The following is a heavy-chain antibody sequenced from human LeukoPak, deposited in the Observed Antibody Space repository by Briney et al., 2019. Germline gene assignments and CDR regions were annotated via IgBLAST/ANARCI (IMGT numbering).Heavy chain of an antibody. CDR2: IGSSGTTT. J-gene: IGHJ4*02. CDR3: ARMNYVSTGWGAPFDN. Sequence: GGSLRLSCAASRFTFSIYSMNWVRQAPGRGLEWLSYIGSSGTTTYYADSVKGRFTISRDNAKNLLFLQMNSLRAEDTAVYYCARMNYVSTGWGAPFDNWGQGTLVTVSS. V-gene: IGHV3-48*04. CDR1: RFTFSIYS. D-gene: IGHD1-7*01.